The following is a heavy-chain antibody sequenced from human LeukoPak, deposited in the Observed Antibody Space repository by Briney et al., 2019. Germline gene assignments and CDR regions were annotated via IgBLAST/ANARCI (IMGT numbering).Heavy chain of an antibody. CDR2: ISYDGSNK. V-gene: IGHV3-30-3*01. CDR3: ARRSGVGNYDFWSGYFWFDY. D-gene: IGHD3-3*01. Sequence: PPGGSLRLSCAASGFTFSSYAMHWVRQAPGKGLEWVAVISYDGSNKYYADSVKGRFTISRDNSKNTLYLQMNSLRAEDTAVYYCARRSGVGNYDFWSGYFWFDYWGQGTLVTVSS. J-gene: IGHJ4*02. CDR1: GFTFSSYA.